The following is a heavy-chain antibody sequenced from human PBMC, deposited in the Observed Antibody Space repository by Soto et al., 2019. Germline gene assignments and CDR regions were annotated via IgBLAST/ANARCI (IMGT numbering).Heavy chain of an antibody. CDR1: GFTFSSYA. D-gene: IGHD6-13*01. V-gene: IGHV3-23*01. J-gene: IGHJ4*02. CDR3: AKGRASSSWYGVY. Sequence: EVQLLESGGGLVQPGGSLRLSCAASGFTFSSYAMSWVRQAPGKGLEWDSAISGSGGSTYYADSVKGRFTISRDNSKNTLYLQMNSLRAEDTAVYYCAKGRASSSWYGVYWGQGTLVTVSS. CDR2: ISGSGGST.